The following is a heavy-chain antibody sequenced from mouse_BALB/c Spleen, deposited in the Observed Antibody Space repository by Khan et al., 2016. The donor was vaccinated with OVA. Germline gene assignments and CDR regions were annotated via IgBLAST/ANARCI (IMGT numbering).Heavy chain of an antibody. CDR2: IAPANGDT. J-gene: IGHJ1*01. Sequence: EVQLQESGAELVKPGASVRLSCTASGFNIKDTYIHWVKQRPEQGLEWIGRIAPANGDTKYDPKFQDKATLTSDTSSNTSYLQLRSLTSEDTAVYYCALSSGDPRFFEVWGAGTTVTVSS. D-gene: IGHD3-2*02. CDR3: ALSSGDPRFFEV. V-gene: IGHV14-3*02. CDR1: GFNIKDTY.